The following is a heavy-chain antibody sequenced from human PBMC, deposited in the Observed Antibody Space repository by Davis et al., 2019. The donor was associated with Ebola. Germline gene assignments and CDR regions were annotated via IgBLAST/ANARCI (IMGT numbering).Heavy chain of an antibody. CDR3: ARVGQQLGGAFDI. CDR2: IYYSGST. Sequence: PSETLSLTCTVSGGSISTYYWSWIRQPPGKGLEWIGYIYYSGSTNYNPSLKSRVTISVDTSKNQFSLKLSSVTAADTAVYYCARVGQQLGGAFDIWGQGTMVTVSS. V-gene: IGHV4-59*01. CDR1: GGSISTYY. J-gene: IGHJ3*02. D-gene: IGHD6-13*01.